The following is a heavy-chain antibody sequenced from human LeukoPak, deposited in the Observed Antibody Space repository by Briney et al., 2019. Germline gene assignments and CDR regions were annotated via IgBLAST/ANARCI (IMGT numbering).Heavy chain of an antibody. CDR2: INHSGST. V-gene: IGHV4-34*01. J-gene: IGHJ1*01. CDR3: ARYYYDSSGHRYFQH. D-gene: IGHD3-22*01. CDR1: GGSFSGYY. Sequence: SETLSLTCAVYGGSFSGYYWSWIRQPLGKGLEWIGEINHSGSTNYNPSLKSRVTISVDTSKNQFSLKLSSVTAADTAVYYCARYYYDSSGHRYFQHWGQGTLVTVSS.